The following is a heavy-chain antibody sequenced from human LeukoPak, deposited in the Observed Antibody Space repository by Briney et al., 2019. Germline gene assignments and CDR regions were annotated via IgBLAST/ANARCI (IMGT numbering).Heavy chain of an antibody. D-gene: IGHD3-22*01. CDR1: GYTFTSYG. CDR3: ARELYYYDSSGYSNWFDP. CDR2: ISAYNGNT. V-gene: IGHV1-18*01. Sequence: GASVKVSCKASGYTFTSYGISWVRQAPGQGLEWMGWISAYNGNTNYAQKLQGRVTMTTDTPTSTAYMELRSLRSGDTAVYYCARELYYYDSSGYSNWFDPWGQGTLVTVSS. J-gene: IGHJ5*02.